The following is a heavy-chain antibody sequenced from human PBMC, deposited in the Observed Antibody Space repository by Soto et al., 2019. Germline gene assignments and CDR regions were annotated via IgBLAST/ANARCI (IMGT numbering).Heavy chain of an antibody. J-gene: IGHJ6*02. Sequence: QVQLQQSGPGLVKPSQTLSLTCAISGDSVSSDSAAWNWIRQSPSRGLEWLGRTYYRSKWYNDYAVSLNGRITINPDKPKIHFSLQVNSVTPEDTAVYYCVRSRVFIAVAGMATYYYYYGMDVWGRGTTVTVSS. D-gene: IGHD6-19*01. CDR2: TYYRSKWYN. V-gene: IGHV6-1*01. CDR3: VRSRVFIAVAGMATYYYYYGMDV. CDR1: GDSVSSDSAA.